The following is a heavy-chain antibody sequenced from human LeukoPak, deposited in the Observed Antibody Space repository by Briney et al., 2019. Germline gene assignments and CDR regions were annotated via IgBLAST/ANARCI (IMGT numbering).Heavy chain of an antibody. CDR2: ITWNSGSV. J-gene: IGHJ3*02. CDR1: GFTFHDYA. V-gene: IGHV3-9*03. Sequence: GGSLRLSCAASGFTFHDYAMHWVRQVPGKGLEWGSGITWNSGSVLYADSVRGRFTISRDNAKNSLYLQMNSLRPEDIAFYYCAKGLGVASLIVDALDMWGQGTMVTV. CDR3: AKGLGVASLIVDALDM. D-gene: IGHD3/OR15-3a*01.